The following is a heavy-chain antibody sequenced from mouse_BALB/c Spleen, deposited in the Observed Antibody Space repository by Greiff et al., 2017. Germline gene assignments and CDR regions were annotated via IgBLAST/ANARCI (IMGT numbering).Heavy chain of an antibody. CDR2: ISYSGST. Sequence: DVQLVESGPSLVKPSQTLSLTCSVTGDSITSGYWNWIRKFPGNKLEYMGYISYSGSTYYNPSLKSRISITRDTSKNQYYLQLNSVTTEDTATYYCARNLLPLYYFDYWGQGTTLTVSS. CDR1: GDSITSGY. V-gene: IGHV3-8*02. CDR3: ARNLLPLYYFDY. J-gene: IGHJ2*01. D-gene: IGHD1-1*01.